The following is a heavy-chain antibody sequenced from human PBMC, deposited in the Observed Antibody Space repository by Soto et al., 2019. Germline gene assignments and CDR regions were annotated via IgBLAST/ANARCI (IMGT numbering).Heavy chain of an antibody. V-gene: IGHV5-51*01. CDR2: MYPGDSDT. CDR1: GYSFTSSL. J-gene: IGHJ6*02. D-gene: IGHD6-13*01. Sequence: GEVLKICWKCSGYSFTSSLSGLVRQMAGKGLEWKGIMYPGDSDTRYSTSNHGQVTISADKTISTDYLQWSSLKASDIAMYYSARYVGDSRSWYYYYYGMDVWGQGTTVTVSS. CDR3: ARYVGDSRSWYYYYYGMDV.